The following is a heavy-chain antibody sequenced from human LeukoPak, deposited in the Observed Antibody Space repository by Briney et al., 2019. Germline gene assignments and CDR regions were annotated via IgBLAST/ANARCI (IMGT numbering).Heavy chain of an antibody. J-gene: IGHJ4*02. CDR3: AGYSSSWPFDY. V-gene: IGHV4-34*01. CDR2: INHIGST. CDR1: GGSFSGYY. D-gene: IGHD6-13*01. Sequence: PSETLSLTCAVYGGSFSGYYWSWIRQPPGKGLEWIGEINHIGSTNYNPSLKSRVTISVDTSKNQFSLKLSSVTAADTAEYYCAGYSSSWPFDYWGQGTLVTVSS.